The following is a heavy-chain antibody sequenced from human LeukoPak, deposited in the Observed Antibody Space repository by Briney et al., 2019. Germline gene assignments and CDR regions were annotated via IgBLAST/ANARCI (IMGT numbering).Heavy chain of an antibody. Sequence: PGGSLRLSCAASGFTFSSYAMHWVRQAPGKGLEWVAVISYDGSNKYYADSVKGRFTISRDNSKNTLYLQMNSLRAEDTAVYYCARGPKNVYYDILTGQSDYWGQGTLVTVSS. D-gene: IGHD3-9*01. J-gene: IGHJ4*02. CDR3: ARGPKNVYYDILTGQSDY. CDR1: GFTFSSYA. CDR2: ISYDGSNK. V-gene: IGHV3-30*04.